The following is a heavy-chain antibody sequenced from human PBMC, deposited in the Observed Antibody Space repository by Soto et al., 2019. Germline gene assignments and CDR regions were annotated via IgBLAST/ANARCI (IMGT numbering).Heavy chain of an antibody. Sequence: SETLSLTCTVSGGSISSYYWSWIRQPPGKGLEWIGYIYYSGSTNYNPSLKSRVTISVDTSKNQFSLKLSSVTAADTAVYYCARERGGHCSSTSCYYYFDYWGQGTLVTVSS. CDR2: IYYSGST. V-gene: IGHV4-59*01. J-gene: IGHJ4*02. CDR3: ARERGGHCSSTSCYYYFDY. CDR1: GGSISSYY. D-gene: IGHD2-2*01.